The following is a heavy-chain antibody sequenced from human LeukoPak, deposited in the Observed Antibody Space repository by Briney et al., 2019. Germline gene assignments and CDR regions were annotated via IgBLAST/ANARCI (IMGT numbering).Heavy chain of an antibody. Sequence: GGSQRLSCAVSGFTFSGSAMHWVRQASGKGLEWVGRIRSKANSYATAYAASVKGRFTISRDDSKNTAYLQMNSLKTEDTAVYYCTRDNDDTAMDAPLYYYYYGMDVWGQGTTVTVSS. D-gene: IGHD5-18*01. CDR1: GFTFSGSA. J-gene: IGHJ6*02. CDR3: TRDNDDTAMDAPLYYYYYGMDV. CDR2: IRSKANSYAT. V-gene: IGHV3-73*01.